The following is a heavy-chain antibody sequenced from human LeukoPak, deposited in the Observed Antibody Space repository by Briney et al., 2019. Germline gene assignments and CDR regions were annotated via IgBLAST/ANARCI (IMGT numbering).Heavy chain of an antibody. CDR1: GLTFSNYA. D-gene: IGHD4-17*01. CDR2: ITGSGRGT. V-gene: IGHV3-23*01. CDR3: SKDPNGDYVGAFDM. J-gene: IGHJ3*02. Sequence: GGSLRLSCTASGLTFSNYATTWVRQAPGKGLEWVSSITGSGRGTYYADHVKGRFSVSRDNSQNTVFLHMNSLRADDTALYYCSKDPNGDYVGAFDMWGPGTMVTVSS.